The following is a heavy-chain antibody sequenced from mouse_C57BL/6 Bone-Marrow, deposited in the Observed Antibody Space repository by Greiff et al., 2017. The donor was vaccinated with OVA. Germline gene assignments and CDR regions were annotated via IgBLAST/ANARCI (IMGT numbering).Heavy chain of an antibody. CDR1: GFTFSDYG. CDR3: ARRAYYSNCHWCFDV. CDR2: ISSGSSTI. D-gene: IGHD2-5*01. Sequence: EVQLVESGGGLVKPGGSLKLSCAASGFTFSDYGMHWVRQAPEKGLEWVAYISSGSSTIYYADTVKGRFTISRDNAKNTLFLQMTSLRSEDTAMYYCARRAYYSNCHWCFDVWGTGTTVTVSS. J-gene: IGHJ1*03. V-gene: IGHV5-17*01.